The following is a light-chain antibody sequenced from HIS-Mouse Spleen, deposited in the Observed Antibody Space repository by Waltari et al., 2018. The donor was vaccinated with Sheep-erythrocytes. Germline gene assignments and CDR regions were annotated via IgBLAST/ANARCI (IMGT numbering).Light chain of an antibody. CDR2: DVS. CDR1: TTYVGGYNA. V-gene: IGLV2-11*01. CDR3: CSYAGSYNHV. J-gene: IGLJ1*01. Sequence: QSALTQPRSVSRPPGQSVTIPCTGTTTYVGGYNAFPWYQQHPGKAPKLMIYDVSKRPSGVPDRFSGSKSGNTASLTISGLQAEDEADYYCCSYAGSYNHVFATGTKVTVL.